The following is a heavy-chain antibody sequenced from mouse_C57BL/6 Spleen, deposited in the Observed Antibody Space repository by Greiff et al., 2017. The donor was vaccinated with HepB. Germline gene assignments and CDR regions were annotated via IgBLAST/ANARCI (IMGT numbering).Heavy chain of an antibody. V-gene: IGHV5-17*01. CDR2: ISSGSSTI. J-gene: IGHJ3*01. Sequence: DVMLVESGGGLVKPGGSLKLSCAASGFTFSDYGMHWVRQAPEKGLEWVAYISSGSSTIYYADTVKGRFTISRDNAKNTLFLQMTSLRSEDTAMYYCARALYDGYYAGFAYWGQGTLVTVSA. D-gene: IGHD2-3*01. CDR3: ARALYDGYYAGFAY. CDR1: GFTFSDYG.